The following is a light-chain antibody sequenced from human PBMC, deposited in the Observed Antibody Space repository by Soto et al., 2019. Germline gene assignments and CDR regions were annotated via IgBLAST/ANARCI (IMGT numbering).Light chain of an antibody. CDR3: QQLNNYPRK. J-gene: IGKJ1*01. CDR2: TAS. CDR1: QGISSY. V-gene: IGKV1-9*01. Sequence: DIQLTQSPSFLSASVGDRVTITCLASQGISSYLDWYQQKQGKAPKLLISTASTLQSGVPSRFSGSGSGTESTLTISSLQPEDFATYYCQQLNNYPRKFGQGTKVDI.